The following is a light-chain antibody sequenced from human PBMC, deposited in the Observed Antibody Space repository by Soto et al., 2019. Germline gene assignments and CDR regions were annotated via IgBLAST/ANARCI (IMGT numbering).Light chain of an antibody. CDR3: QQTFTTPLT. CDR2: AAS. Sequence: DIRMTQSPSSLSASVGDRVTITCRASQHISVSLNCYQQKPGEAPKLLMYAASTLPSGVPSRFSGSGSGTDFTLTSSSLQPGDFASYYCQQTFTTPLTFGQGTKLEIK. J-gene: IGKJ2*01. CDR1: QHISVS. V-gene: IGKV1-39*01.